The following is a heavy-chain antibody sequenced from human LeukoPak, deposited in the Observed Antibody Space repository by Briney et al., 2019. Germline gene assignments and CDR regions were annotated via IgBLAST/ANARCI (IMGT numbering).Heavy chain of an antibody. D-gene: IGHD4-17*01. CDR2: VTSDGSTT. CDR3: ARDLYGPDY. J-gene: IGHJ4*02. Sequence: QPGGSLRLSCAASGFTFSSYTMNWVRQAPGKGLVWVSRVTSDGSTTSYADSVKGRFTISRDNAENTLYLQMNGLRVEDTAVYYCARDLYGPDYWGQGTLVTVSS. CDR1: GFTFSSYT. V-gene: IGHV3-74*01.